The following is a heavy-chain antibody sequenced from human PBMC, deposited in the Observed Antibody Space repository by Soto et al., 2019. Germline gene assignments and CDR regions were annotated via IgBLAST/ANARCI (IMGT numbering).Heavy chain of an antibody. CDR3: ARLAVGYDSSGYYIDH. CDR2: IYPGDSDA. CDR1: GFSFDICW. Sequence: GESLKISCEASGFSFDICWIGWVRQLPGKGPEWMGIIYPGDSDARYSPSFQGQVTFSADKSISTAYLHWSSLKASDTATYYCARLAVGYDSSGYYIDHWGQGTLVTVSS. J-gene: IGHJ4*02. D-gene: IGHD3-22*01. V-gene: IGHV5-51*01.